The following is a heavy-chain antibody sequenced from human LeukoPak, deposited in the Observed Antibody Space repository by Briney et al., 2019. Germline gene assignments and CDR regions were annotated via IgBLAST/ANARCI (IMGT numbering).Heavy chain of an antibody. CDR1: GFTVSSNY. V-gene: IGHV3-53*01. Sequence: GGSLRLSCAASGFTVSSNYMSWVRQAPGKGLEWVSVIYSGGSTYYADSVKGRFTISRGNSKNTLYLQMNSLRAEDTAVYYCAKGRDSGSYYYMDVWGKGTTVTVSS. J-gene: IGHJ6*03. CDR3: AKGRDSGSYYYMDV. CDR2: IYSGGST. D-gene: IGHD1-26*01.